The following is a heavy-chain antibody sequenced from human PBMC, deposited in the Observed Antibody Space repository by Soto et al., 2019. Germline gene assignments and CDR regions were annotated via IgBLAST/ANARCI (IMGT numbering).Heavy chain of an antibody. CDR3: ARDGQQLAPYDLDV. D-gene: IGHD6-13*01. Sequence: QVQLVESGGGVVQPGTSLRLSCTTSGFTFSNHAMHWVRQAPGKGLEWVAQIWYDGSNKYYADSVKGRFTISRDNSRNMVYVQMNSLRVEDTAVYYCARDGQQLAPYDLDVWGQGTSVTVSS. V-gene: IGHV3-33*01. CDR1: GFTFSNHA. CDR2: IWYDGSNK. J-gene: IGHJ6*02.